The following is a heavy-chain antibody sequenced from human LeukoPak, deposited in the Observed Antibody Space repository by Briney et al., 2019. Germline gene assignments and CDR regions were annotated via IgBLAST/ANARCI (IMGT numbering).Heavy chain of an antibody. CDR1: GFTFSSYE. J-gene: IGHJ4*02. CDR2: ISSSGSTI. D-gene: IGHD3-22*01. CDR3: VRDVDSSGYLDY. V-gene: IGHV3-48*03. Sequence: GGSLRLSCAASGFTFSSYEMNWVRQAPGKGLEWVSYISSSGSTIYYADSVKGRFTISRDNAKNSLYLQMNSLRAEDTAVYYCVRDVDSSGYLDYWGQGTLVTVSS.